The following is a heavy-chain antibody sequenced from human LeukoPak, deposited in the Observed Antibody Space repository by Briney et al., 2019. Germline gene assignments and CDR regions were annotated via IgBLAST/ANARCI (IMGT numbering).Heavy chain of an antibody. V-gene: IGHV1-2*02. J-gene: IGHJ4*02. CDR3: AREYHYDSGSGSDY. D-gene: IGHD3-10*01. Sequence: GASVKVSCKASGYTFTGYYMHWVRQAPGQGLEWMAWINPNTGGTNSAQKFQGRVTVTWDTSISTAYMDLSDLRSDDTAVYYCAREYHYDSGSGSDYWGQGTLVTVSS. CDR1: GYTFTGYY. CDR2: INPNTGGT.